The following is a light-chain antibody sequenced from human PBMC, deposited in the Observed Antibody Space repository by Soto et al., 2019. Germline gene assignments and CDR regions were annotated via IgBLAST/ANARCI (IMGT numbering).Light chain of an antibody. J-gene: IGKJ1*01. CDR3: QQYSSYSPWL. Sequence: DIQVAQSPSTLSASVGDRVTITCRASQSISTWLAWYQHKPGTAPKLLIYKASTLDRGVSSRFSGSGSETEFTLTSSSLQPEDSATYYCQQYSSYSPWLFGQGTKVEI. CDR1: QSISTW. V-gene: IGKV1-5*03. CDR2: KAS.